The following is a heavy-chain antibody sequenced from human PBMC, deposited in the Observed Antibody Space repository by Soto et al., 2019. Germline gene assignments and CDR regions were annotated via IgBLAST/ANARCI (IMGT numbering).Heavy chain of an antibody. CDR2: ITGSGSTI. D-gene: IGHD6-13*01. V-gene: IGHV3-23*01. Sequence: EVQLLESGGGLVQPGGSLRLSCAASEFTFSSNAMHWVRQAPGKGLEWVSVITGSGSTIFYADSVKGRFTISRDNFKNTLSLHMSSLRAEDTAIYFCAKDFTAYLSSWFHLWGQGTLVTVSS. CDR3: AKDFTAYLSSWFHL. J-gene: IGHJ5*02. CDR1: EFTFSSNA.